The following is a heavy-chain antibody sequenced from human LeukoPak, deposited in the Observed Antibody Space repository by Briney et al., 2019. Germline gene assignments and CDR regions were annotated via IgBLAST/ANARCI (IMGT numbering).Heavy chain of an antibody. J-gene: IGHJ5*02. D-gene: IGHD5-18*01. V-gene: IGHV1-46*01. CDR2: INPSGGST. CDR3: ARDVDTAMVSNWFDP. CDR1: GYTFTSYY. Sequence: ASVKVSCKASGYTFTSYYMHWVRPAPGQGLEWMGIINPSGGSTSYAQKFQGRVTMTRDTSTSTVYMELSSLRSEDTAVYYCARDVDTAMVSNWFDPWGQGTLVTVSS.